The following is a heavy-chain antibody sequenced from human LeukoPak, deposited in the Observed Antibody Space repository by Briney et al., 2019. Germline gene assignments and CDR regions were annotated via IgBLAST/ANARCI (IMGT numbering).Heavy chain of an antibody. D-gene: IGHD5-24*01. V-gene: IGHV1-69*05. CDR2: IIPIFGTA. J-gene: IGHJ4*02. CDR3: ARRFGMATTGYYFDY. CDR1: GGTFSSYA. Sequence: GASVEVSCKASGGTFSSYAISWVRQAPGQGLEWMGGIIPIFGTANYAQKFQGRVTITTDESTSTAYMELSSLGSEDTAVYYCARRFGMATTGYYFDYWGQGALVTVSS.